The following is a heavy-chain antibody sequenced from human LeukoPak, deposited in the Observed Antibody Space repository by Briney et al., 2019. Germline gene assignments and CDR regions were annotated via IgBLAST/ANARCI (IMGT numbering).Heavy chain of an antibody. CDR1: GYSFTSYW. J-gene: IGHJ5*02. CDR3: ARQYGVAAAGISLDP. D-gene: IGHD6-13*01. Sequence: AESLKISCKGSGYSFTSYWIGWVRQMPGKGLEWMGIIYPGDSDTRYSPSFQGQVTISADKSISTAYLQWSSLKASDNAMYYCARQYGVAAAGISLDPWGQGTLVTVS. CDR2: IYPGDSDT. V-gene: IGHV5-51*01.